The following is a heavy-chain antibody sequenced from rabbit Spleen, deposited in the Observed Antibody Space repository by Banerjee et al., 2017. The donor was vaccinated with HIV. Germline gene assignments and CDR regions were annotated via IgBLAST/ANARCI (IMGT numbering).Heavy chain of an antibody. CDR1: GFDLSTTYY. Sequence: QEQLEESGGGLVQPEGSLTLTCKASGFDLSTTYYMCWVRQAPGKGLEWIACIYVGRSANTYYASWAKGRFTISKSSSTTVTLQMTSLTVADTATYFCARDTSSSFSSYGMDLWGPGTLVTVS. V-gene: IGHV1S45*01. D-gene: IGHD1-1*01. CDR2: IYVGRSANT. CDR3: ARDTSSSFSSYGMDL. J-gene: IGHJ6*01.